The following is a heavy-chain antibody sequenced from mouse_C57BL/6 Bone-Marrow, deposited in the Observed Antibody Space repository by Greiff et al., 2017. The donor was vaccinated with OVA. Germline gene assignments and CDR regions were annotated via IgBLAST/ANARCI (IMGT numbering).Heavy chain of an antibody. D-gene: IGHD1-1*01. Sequence: VQLQQSVAELVRPGASVKLSCTASGFNIKNTYMHWVKQRPEQGLEWIGRIDPANGNTKYAPKFQGKATITADTSSNTAYLQLSSLTSEDSAVYYCARSGYYGSSRYYYAMDYCGQGTSVTVSS. CDR1: GFNIKNTY. V-gene: IGHV14-3*01. CDR2: IDPANGNT. J-gene: IGHJ4*01. CDR3: ARSGYYGSSRYYYAMDY.